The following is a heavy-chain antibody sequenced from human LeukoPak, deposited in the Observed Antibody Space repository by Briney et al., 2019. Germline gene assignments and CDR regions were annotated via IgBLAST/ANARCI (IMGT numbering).Heavy chain of an antibody. V-gene: IGHV1-18*01. Sequence: GASVKVSCKASGYTFTSYGISWVRQAPGQGLEWMGWISAYNGNTNYAQKLQGRVTMTTDTSTSTAYMELRSLSSDDTAVYYCARDIATGYSYGDYYYYYGMDVWGQGTTVTVSS. CDR3: ARDIATGYSYGDYYYYYGMDV. CDR1: GYTFTSYG. D-gene: IGHD5-18*01. CDR2: ISAYNGNT. J-gene: IGHJ6*02.